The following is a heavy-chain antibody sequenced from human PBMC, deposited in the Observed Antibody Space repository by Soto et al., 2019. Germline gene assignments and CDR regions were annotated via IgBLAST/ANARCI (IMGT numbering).Heavy chain of an antibody. J-gene: IGHJ4*02. CDR3: ARDGKDYALDY. D-gene: IGHD4-17*01. V-gene: IGHV3-21*01. CDR1: GFTFSSYS. Sequence: GXSLKISCAASGFTFSSYSMNWVRQAPGKGLEWVSSISSSSSYIYYADSVKGRFTISRDNTKNSLYLQMNSLRAEDTAVYYCARDGKDYALDYWGQGTLVTVSS. CDR2: ISSSSSYI.